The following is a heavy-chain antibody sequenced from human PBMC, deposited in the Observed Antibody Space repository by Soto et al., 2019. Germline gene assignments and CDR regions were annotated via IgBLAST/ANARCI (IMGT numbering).Heavy chain of an antibody. Sequence: QVQLVESGGGVVQPGRSLRLSCAASGFTFSSYAMHWVRQAPGKGLEWVAVISYDGSNKYYADSVKGRFTISRDNSKNTLYLQMNSLRAEDTAVYYCARPDDGGYASFDYWGQGTLVTVSS. CDR1: GFTFSSYA. CDR2: ISYDGSNK. V-gene: IGHV3-30-3*01. J-gene: IGHJ4*02. CDR3: ARPDDGGYASFDY. D-gene: IGHD4-17*01.